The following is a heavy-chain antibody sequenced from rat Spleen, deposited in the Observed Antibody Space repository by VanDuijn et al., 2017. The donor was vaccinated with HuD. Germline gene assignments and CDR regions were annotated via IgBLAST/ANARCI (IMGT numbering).Heavy chain of an antibody. CDR1: GFTFNNYW. Sequence: EVQLVESGGGLVQPGRSLKLSCVASGFTFNNYWMTWIRQAPGKGLEWVASITNTGGSTYYPDSVKGRFTISRDNAKSTLYLQMNSLRSEDTATYYCTRDFGDSSYIHVMDAWGQGASVTVSS. D-gene: IGHD1-2*01. CDR3: TRDFGDSSYIHVMDA. CDR2: ITNTGGST. V-gene: IGHV5-31*01. J-gene: IGHJ4*01.